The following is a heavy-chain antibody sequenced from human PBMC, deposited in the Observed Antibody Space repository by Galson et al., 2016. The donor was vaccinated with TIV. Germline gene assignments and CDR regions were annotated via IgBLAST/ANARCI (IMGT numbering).Heavy chain of an antibody. V-gene: IGHV1-69*13. CDR2: IIPLFGEA. CDR3: AKCRNTAMDTYYYCYGLDV. CDR1: GGTFSSFV. J-gene: IGHJ6*02. Sequence: SVKVSCKASGGTFSSFVVTWVRQAPGQGLEWMGGIIPLFGEAHYAQKFQGRVTISADESTGTVYMELRSLRSGDTAVYYCAKCRNTAMDTYYYCYGLDVWGQRTTVTVSS. D-gene: IGHD5-18*01.